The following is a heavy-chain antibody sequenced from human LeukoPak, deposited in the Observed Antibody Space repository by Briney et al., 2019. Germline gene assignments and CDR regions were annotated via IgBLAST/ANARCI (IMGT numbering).Heavy chain of an antibody. J-gene: IGHJ4*02. CDR2: TYYRSKWYN. CDR1: GDSVSNNSAA. Sequence: SQTLSLTCAIAGDSVSNNSAAWNWIRQSPSRGLDGLGRTYYRSKWYNDYAVSVKSRITINPDTSKNQFSLQVNSVTPEDTAVYYCERAPTPIIAVAGSFDYWGQGTLVTVSS. V-gene: IGHV6-1*01. D-gene: IGHD6-19*01. CDR3: ERAPTPIIAVAGSFDY.